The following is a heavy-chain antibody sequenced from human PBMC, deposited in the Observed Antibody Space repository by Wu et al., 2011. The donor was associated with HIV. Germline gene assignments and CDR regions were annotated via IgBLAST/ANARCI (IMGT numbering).Heavy chain of an antibody. CDR1: GYTFSDYY. V-gene: IGHV1-18*04. CDR3: ARSPTVSGVSFDY. D-gene: IGHD4-17*01. CDR2: ISAYNGDT. J-gene: IGHJ4*02. Sequence: QVQLVQSGAEVVKPGASVKVSCKASGYTFSDYYIYWVRQAPGQGLEWMGWISAYNGDTNYAQKVQGRVTLTTDTSTSTAYMELRTLRSDDTAVYYCARSPTVSGVSFDYWGQGIRGHRLL.